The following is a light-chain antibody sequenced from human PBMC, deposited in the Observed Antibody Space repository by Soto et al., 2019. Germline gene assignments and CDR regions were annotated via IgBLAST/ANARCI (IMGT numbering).Light chain of an antibody. CDR1: QSVSSY. CDR2: DAS. CDR3: QQRSNWPPYT. Sequence: EIVLTQSPATMSLSPGERATLSCRASQSVSSYLAWYQQKPGQDPRILIYDASNRATGIPSRFSGSGSGTDFTLPISSLEPEDFAVYYCQQRSNWPPYTFGQGTKLEIK. V-gene: IGKV3-11*01. J-gene: IGKJ2*01.